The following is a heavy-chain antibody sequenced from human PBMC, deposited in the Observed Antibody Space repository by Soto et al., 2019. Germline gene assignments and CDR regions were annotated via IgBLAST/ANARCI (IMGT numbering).Heavy chain of an antibody. D-gene: IGHD6-13*01. J-gene: IGHJ4*02. CDR2: ISYDGSNK. V-gene: IGHV3-30*18. CDR1: GFTFSSYG. Sequence: QVQLVESGGGVVQPGRSLRLSCAASGFTFSSYGMHWVRQAPGKGLEWVAVISYDGSNKYYADSVKGRFTISRDNSKNTLYLQMNSLSAEDTAVYYCAKDGGFSWYYFDYWGQGTLVTVSS. CDR3: AKDGGFSWYYFDY.